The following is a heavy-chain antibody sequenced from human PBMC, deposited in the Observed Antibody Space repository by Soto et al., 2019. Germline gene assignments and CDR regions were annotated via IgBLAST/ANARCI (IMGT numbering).Heavy chain of an antibody. Sequence: SVKVSCKASGGTFSSYAISWVRQAPGQGLEWMGGIIPIFGTANYAQKFQGRVTITADESTSTAYMELSSLRSEDTAVYYCARDGTSLIAAAGTSYYYYGMDVWGQGTTVTVSS. CDR3: ARDGTSLIAAAGTSYYYYGMDV. J-gene: IGHJ6*02. CDR1: GGTFSSYA. D-gene: IGHD6-13*01. V-gene: IGHV1-69*13. CDR2: IIPIFGTA.